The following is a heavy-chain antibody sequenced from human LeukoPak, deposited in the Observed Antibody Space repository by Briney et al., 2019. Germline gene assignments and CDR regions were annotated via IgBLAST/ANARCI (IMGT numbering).Heavy chain of an antibody. D-gene: IGHD3/OR15-3a*01. J-gene: IGHJ4*02. CDR1: GFTFSSYA. CDR3: AKNPPRRTGYLFMFDY. CDR2: ISGSGGST. Sequence: PGGSLRLSCAASGFTFSSYAMSWVRQAPGKGLEWVSAISGSGGSTYYADSVKGRFTISRDNSKNTLYLQMNSLRAEDTAVYYCAKNPPRRTGYLFMFDYWGQGTLVTVSS. V-gene: IGHV3-23*01.